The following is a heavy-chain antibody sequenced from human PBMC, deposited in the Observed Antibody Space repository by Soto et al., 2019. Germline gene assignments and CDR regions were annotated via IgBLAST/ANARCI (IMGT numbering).Heavy chain of an antibody. Sequence: GGSLRLSCAASGFTFSSYAMRWVRQVPGKGLEWVSDIRGNGGSTNYADSVKGRFTITRDNSKNTLYLQMNSLRPEDTAVYYCAKDTGHYYYGMDVWGQGTTVTV. CDR1: GFTFSSYA. CDR3: AKDTGHYYYGMDV. V-gene: IGHV3-23*01. D-gene: IGHD3-10*01. J-gene: IGHJ6*02. CDR2: IRGNGGST.